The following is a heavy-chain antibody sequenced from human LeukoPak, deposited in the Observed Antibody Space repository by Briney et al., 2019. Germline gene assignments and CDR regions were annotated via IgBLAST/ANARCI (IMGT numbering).Heavy chain of an antibody. J-gene: IGHJ4*02. CDR1: GFTFNNYA. Sequence: GGSLRLSCAASGFTFNNYALTWVRQTPGKGLECVSGISWNSGSIGYADSVKGRFTISRDNAKNSLYLQMNSLRAEDTALYYCAKEGTYYGSGTYYFDYWGQGTLVTVSS. CDR3: AKEGTYYGSGTYYFDY. V-gene: IGHV3-9*01. CDR2: ISWNSGSI. D-gene: IGHD3-10*01.